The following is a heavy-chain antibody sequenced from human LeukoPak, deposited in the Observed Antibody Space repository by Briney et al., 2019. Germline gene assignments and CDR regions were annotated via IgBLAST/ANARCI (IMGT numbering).Heavy chain of an antibody. J-gene: IGHJ4*02. CDR2: IYSGGST. CDR3: AREVRQYYDSSGYYWKD. Sequence: GGSLRLSCAASGFTVSSNYMSWVRQAPGKGLEWVSVIYSGGSTYYADSVKGRFTISRDNTKNTLYLQMNSLRAEDTAVYYCAREVRQYYDSSGYYWKDWGQGTLVTVSS. CDR1: GFTVSSNY. D-gene: IGHD3-22*01. V-gene: IGHV3-66*02.